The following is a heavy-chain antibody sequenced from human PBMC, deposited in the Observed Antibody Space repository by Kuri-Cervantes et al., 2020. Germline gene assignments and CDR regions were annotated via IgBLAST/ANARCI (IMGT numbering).Heavy chain of an antibody. CDR1: GYTFTSYS. J-gene: IGHJ4*02. CDR3: ARDPAPFYDGSGSYFDY. V-gene: IGHV1-3*01. Sequence: ASVKVSCKASGYTFTSYSMHWVRQAPGQRLEWMGWIRAGNGNTKYSQKFQGRLILTRDTSASTDYMELSSLRSEDTAVYYCARDPAPFYDGSGSYFDYWGQGTLVTVSS. CDR2: IRAGNGNT. D-gene: IGHD3-10*01.